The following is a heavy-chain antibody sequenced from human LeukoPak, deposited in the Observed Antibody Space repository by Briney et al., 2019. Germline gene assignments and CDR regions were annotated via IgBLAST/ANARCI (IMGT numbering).Heavy chain of an antibody. D-gene: IGHD3-10*01. J-gene: IGHJ4*02. Sequence: GGSLRLSCAASGFTFSSYAMSWVRRDPGKGLEGVSAISGSGGSTYYADSVKGRFTISRDNSKNTLYLQMNSLRAEDTAVYYCAKVVRGVIGFDYWGQGTLVTVSS. CDR1: GFTFSSYA. V-gene: IGHV3-23*01. CDR2: ISGSGGST. CDR3: AKVVRGVIGFDY.